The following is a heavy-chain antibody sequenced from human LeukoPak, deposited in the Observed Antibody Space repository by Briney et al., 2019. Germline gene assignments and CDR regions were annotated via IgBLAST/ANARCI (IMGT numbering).Heavy chain of an antibody. J-gene: IGHJ4*02. Sequence: GTSVKVSCKASRFTFTSSAMQWVRQARGQRFEWIGWIVVGSGNTNYAQKFQERVTITRDMSTSTAYMELSSLRSEDTAVYYCAASLDTRAATPLDYWGQGTLVTVSS. CDR1: RFTFTSSA. CDR3: AASLDTRAATPLDY. CDR2: IVVGSGNT. D-gene: IGHD2-15*01. V-gene: IGHV1-58*02.